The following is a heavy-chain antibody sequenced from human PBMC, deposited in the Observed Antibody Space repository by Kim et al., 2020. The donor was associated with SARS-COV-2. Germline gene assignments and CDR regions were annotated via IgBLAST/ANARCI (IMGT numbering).Heavy chain of an antibody. J-gene: IGHJ4*02. CDR3: ARGRHTIFGVVVPTPFDY. Sequence: KRRVTLSVDTSKNQFSLKLSSVTAADTAVYYCARGRHTIFGVVVPTPFDYWGQGTLVTVSS. D-gene: IGHD3-3*01. V-gene: IGHV4-34*01.